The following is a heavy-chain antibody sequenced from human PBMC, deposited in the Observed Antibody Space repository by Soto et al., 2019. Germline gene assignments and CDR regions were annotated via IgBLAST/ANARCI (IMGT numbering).Heavy chain of an antibody. D-gene: IGHD6-19*01. CDR3: ARGGRQWLVTSGFNY. Sequence: VQLVESGGGVVQPGRSLRLSCAASGFTFSDYAMHWVRQAPGKGLEWVAVVSHDGRNTHYTDSVKGRFTISRDSSKNTVSLEMTSLRAEAPAVSYCARGGRQWLVTSGFNYWGQGALVTVSS. J-gene: IGHJ4*02. V-gene: IGHV3-30*03. CDR1: GFTFSDYA. CDR2: VSHDGRNT.